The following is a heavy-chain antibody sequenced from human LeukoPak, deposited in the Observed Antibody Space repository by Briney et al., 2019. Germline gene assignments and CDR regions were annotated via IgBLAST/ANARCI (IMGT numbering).Heavy chain of an antibody. CDR1: GYSISSGYY. Sequence: SEALSLTCTVSGYSISSGYYWGWIRQPPGKGLEWIGSIYHSGSTYYNPSLKSRVTISVDTSKNQFSLKLSSVTAADTAVYYCARTSYDYVWGSYRRNNWFDPWGQGTLVTVSS. J-gene: IGHJ5*02. CDR2: IYHSGST. D-gene: IGHD3-16*02. CDR3: ARTSYDYVWGSYRRNNWFDP. V-gene: IGHV4-38-2*02.